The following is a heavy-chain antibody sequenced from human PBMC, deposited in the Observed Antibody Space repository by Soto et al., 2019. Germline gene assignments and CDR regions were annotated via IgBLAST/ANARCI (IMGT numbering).Heavy chain of an antibody. CDR1: GYTFTNYW. CDR3: AASIFYYGMDG. V-gene: IGHV5-51*01. Sequence: GASQKISCQGSGYTFTNYWIAWVRPMPGKGLEWMGIIYPGDSDTKYNPSFQGQVTISADKSITATYLQWSSLKASDTAIYYCAASIFYYGMDGWGQGTTVTVSA. J-gene: IGHJ6*01. CDR2: IYPGDSDT.